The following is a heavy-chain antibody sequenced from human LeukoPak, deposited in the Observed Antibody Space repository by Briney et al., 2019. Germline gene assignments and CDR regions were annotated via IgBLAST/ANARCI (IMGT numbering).Heavy chain of an antibody. CDR2: INAGNGNT. V-gene: IGHV1-3*01. Sequence: GASVTVSCTASGYTFTSYAMHWVRQAPGQRPEWMGWINAGNGNTKYSQKFQGRVTITRDTSASTAYMELSSLRSEDTAVYYCARADWAAAGNYWGQGTLVTVSS. D-gene: IGHD6-13*01. J-gene: IGHJ4*02. CDR3: ARADWAAAGNY. CDR1: GYTFTSYA.